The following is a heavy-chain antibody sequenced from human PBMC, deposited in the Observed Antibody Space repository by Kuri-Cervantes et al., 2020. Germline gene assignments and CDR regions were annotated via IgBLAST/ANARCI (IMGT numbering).Heavy chain of an antibody. CDR1: GFTFSSYG. CDR3: AREKSDTAMVTYQDY. V-gene: IGHV3-33*01. Sequence: TLKISCAASGFTFSSYGMHWVRQAPGKGLEGVAVIWYDGSNKYYADSVKGRFTISRDNSKNTLYLQMNSLRAEDTAVYYCAREKSDTAMVTYQDYWGQGTLVTVSS. D-gene: IGHD5-18*01. J-gene: IGHJ4*02. CDR2: IWYDGSNK.